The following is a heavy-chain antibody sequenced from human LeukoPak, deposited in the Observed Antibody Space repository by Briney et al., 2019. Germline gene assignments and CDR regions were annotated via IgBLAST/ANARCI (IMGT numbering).Heavy chain of an antibody. CDR2: INNNGDNT. CDR3: AKDKWDEGLQFIDTGSFDF. V-gene: IGHV3-23*01. Sequence: GGSLRLSCAVSGFTSSSYVMTWVRQAPGKGLEWVSSINNNGDNTYYADSVKGRFTISRDNSRKTLYLQMDSLRAEDTAVYSCAKDKWDEGLQFIDTGSFDFWGQGTLVTVSS. CDR1: GFTSSSYV. D-gene: IGHD5-24*01. J-gene: IGHJ4*02.